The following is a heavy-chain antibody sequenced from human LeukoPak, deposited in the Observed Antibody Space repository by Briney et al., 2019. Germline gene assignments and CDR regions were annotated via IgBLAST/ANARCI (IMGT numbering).Heavy chain of an antibody. J-gene: IGHJ4*02. CDR1: GGTFSSYA. V-gene: IGHV1-69*13. CDR3: ARRDHDSNTRETFDY. D-gene: IGHD3-22*01. Sequence: GASVKASCKASGGTFSSYAISWVRQAPGQGLEWMGGIIPIFGTANYARKFQGRVTITADESTSTAYMELSSLRSEDTAVYYCARRDHDSNTRETFDYWGQGTLVTVSS. CDR2: IIPIFGTA.